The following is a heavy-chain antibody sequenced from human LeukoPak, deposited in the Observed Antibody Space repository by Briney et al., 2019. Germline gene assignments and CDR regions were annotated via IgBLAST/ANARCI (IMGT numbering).Heavy chain of an antibody. CDR3: ARDHDILTGYTDY. CDR2: IIPIFGTA. D-gene: IGHD3-9*01. Sequence: SVKVSCKASGGTFSSYAISWVRQAPGQGLEWMGGIIPIFGTANYAQKFQGRVTITADKSTSTAYMELSSLRSEDTAVYYCARDHDILTGYTDYWGQGTLVTVSS. J-gene: IGHJ4*02. CDR1: GGTFSSYA. V-gene: IGHV1-69*06.